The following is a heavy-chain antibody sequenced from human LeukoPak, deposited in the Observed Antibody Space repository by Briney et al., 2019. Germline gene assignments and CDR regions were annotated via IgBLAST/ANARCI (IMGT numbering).Heavy chain of an antibody. J-gene: IGHJ4*02. V-gene: IGHV3-23*01. D-gene: IGHD2-15*01. CDR2: ISGDGGT. Sequence: PGASLRLSCAASGFTFGSYVMSWVRQAPGKGPEWVSAISGDGGTYYADSVKGRFTISRDNSKNTLYLQMNSLGGEDTALYYCARYCGAASCYSGFDYWGQGTLVTVAP. CDR1: GFTFGSYV. CDR3: ARYCGAASCYSGFDY.